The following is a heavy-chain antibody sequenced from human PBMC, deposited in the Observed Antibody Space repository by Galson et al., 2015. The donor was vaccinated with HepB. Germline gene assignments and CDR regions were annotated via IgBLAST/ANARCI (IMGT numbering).Heavy chain of an antibody. CDR3: AMYNHVNTGPPE. Sequence: SVKVSCKASGGTFNNYAISWVRQAPGQGLEWMGRLIPMLDITNSARRFQGRVTIIADKSTSTAYMDLGSLRSDDTAMYYCAMYNHVNTGPPEWGQGTLVTVSS. CDR1: GGTFNNYA. CDR2: LIPMLDIT. D-gene: IGHD1-14*01. V-gene: IGHV1-69*04. J-gene: IGHJ4*02.